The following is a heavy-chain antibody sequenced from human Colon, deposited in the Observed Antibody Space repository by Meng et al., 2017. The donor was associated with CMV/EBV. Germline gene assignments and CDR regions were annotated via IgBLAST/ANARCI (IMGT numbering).Heavy chain of an antibody. CDR3: ARDSNLSGLAY. D-gene: IGHD3-10*01. Sequence: PALFNPSRPLSLTCTVSCASLTSYYGSWSRQPAGKGLEWIGRVYISGNTNYNPSLKSRVTMSIDTSKNQLSLNIRSVTAADTAVYYCARDSNLSGLAYWGQGTLVTVSS. CDR1: CASLTSYY. J-gene: IGHJ4*02. V-gene: IGHV4-4*07. CDR2: VYISGNT.